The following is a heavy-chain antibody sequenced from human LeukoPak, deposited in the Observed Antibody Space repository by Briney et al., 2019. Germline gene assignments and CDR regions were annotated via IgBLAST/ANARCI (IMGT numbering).Heavy chain of an antibody. J-gene: IGHJ4*02. CDR2: INHSGST. CDR1: GGSISSSSYY. V-gene: IGHV4-39*01. D-gene: IGHD3-10*01. CDR3: ARHGLWFGAWPFDY. Sequence: SETLSLTCTVSGGSISSSSYYWGWIRQPPGKGLEWIGEINHSGSTNYNPSLKSRVTISVDTSKNQFSLKLSSVTAADTAVYYCARHGLWFGAWPFDYWGQGTLVTVSS.